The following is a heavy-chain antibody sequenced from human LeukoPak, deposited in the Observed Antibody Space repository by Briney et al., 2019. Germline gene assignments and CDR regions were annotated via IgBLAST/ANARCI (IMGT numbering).Heavy chain of an antibody. Sequence: SQTLSLTCTVSGGSISSYYWSWIRQPPRKGLEWIGYIHYTGSTNYNPSLKSRVTISVDTSKNQFSLKLSSVTAADTAVYYCARVEEGYGSGRRENYYYYYMDVWGKGTTVTISS. J-gene: IGHJ6*03. CDR3: ARVEEGYGSGRRENYYYYYMDV. V-gene: IGHV4-59*01. CDR2: IHYTGST. CDR1: GGSISSYY. D-gene: IGHD3-10*01.